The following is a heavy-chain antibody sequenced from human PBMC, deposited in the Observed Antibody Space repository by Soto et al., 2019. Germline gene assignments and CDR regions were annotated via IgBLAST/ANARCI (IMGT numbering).Heavy chain of an antibody. D-gene: IGHD2-15*01. CDR1: GYTFTGHW. Sequence: EVQLVQSGAEMKKPGESLKISCKGSGYTFTGHWIGWVRLTPGRGLEWMGIIYPGHSESMYSPSFQGQVIMSVDESVNTAYLQWNSLKASDTAMYYCARHITHHRWSTLDYCGEGTLVTVSS. CDR2: IYPGHSES. V-gene: IGHV5-51*01. J-gene: IGHJ4*02. CDR3: ARHITHHRWSTLDY.